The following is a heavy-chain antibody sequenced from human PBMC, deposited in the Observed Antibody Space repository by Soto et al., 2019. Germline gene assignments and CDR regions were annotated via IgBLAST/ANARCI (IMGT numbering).Heavy chain of an antibody. CDR1: GFSFSTSGVS. Sequence: QITLKESGPALVKPTQTLTLTCTFSGFSFSTSGVSVGYIRQPPGKALEWLALIYWDDDKRYSPSLKSRLTXTXXTSKNQVVLTMTNMDPVDTATYYCAHSLGYTRFDYWGQGTLVTVSS. CDR2: IYWDDDK. V-gene: IGHV2-5*02. CDR3: AHSLGYTRFDY. J-gene: IGHJ4*02. D-gene: IGHD5-12*01.